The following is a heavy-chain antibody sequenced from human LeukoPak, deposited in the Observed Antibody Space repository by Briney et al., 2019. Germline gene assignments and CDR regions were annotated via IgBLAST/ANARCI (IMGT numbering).Heavy chain of an antibody. CDR2: ISGSGGST. J-gene: IGHJ4*02. CDR1: GFTFSSYA. D-gene: IGHD6-19*01. CDR3: AKNSGWLAHFDY. Sequence: GGSLRLSCAASGFTFSSYAMSWVRQAPGKGLEWVSAISGSGGSTFYADSVKGRFTISRDNSKNTLYLQMNSLRAEDTAVYHCAKNSGWLAHFDYWGQGALVTVSS. V-gene: IGHV3-23*01.